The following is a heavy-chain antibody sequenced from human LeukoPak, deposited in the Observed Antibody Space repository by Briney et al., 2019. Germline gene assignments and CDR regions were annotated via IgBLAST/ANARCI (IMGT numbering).Heavy chain of an antibody. CDR1: GGSFSGYY. Sequence: SETLSLTCAVYGGSFSGYYWSWIRQPPGKGLEWIGEINHSGSTNYNPSLKSRVTISVDTSKNQFSLKLSSVTAADTAVYYCARGIAGSRGWQKIDYWGQGTLVTVSS. CDR2: INHSGST. J-gene: IGHJ4*02. CDR3: ARGIAGSRGWQKIDY. V-gene: IGHV4-34*01. D-gene: IGHD6-19*01.